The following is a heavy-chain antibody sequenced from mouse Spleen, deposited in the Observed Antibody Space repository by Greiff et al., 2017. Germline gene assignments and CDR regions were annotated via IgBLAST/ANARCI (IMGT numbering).Heavy chain of an antibody. D-gene: IGHD2-14*01. J-gene: IGHJ2*01. CDR3: AREMRYPFDY. CDR2: IYPGDGDT. CDR1: GYAFSSSW. V-gene: IGHV1-82*01. Sequence: QVQLQQSGPELVKPGASVKISCKASGYAFSSSWMNWVKQRPGKGLEWIGRIYPGDGDTNYNGKFKGKATLTADKSSSTAYMQLISLTSEDSAVYFCAREMRYPFDYWGQGTTLTVSS.